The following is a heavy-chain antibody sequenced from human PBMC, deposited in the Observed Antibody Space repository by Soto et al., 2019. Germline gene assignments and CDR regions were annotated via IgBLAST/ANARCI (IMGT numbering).Heavy chain of an antibody. V-gene: IGHV4-39*02. CDR2: IYYSGST. D-gene: IGHD2-21*02. CDR1: GGSISSSSYY. CDR3: AREDDGGDRDYYGLDV. Sequence: SETLSLTCTVSGGSISSSSYYWGWIRQPPGKGLEWIGSIYYSGSTYYKPSLKSRVTISVDTSKNQFSLRLSSVTAADTAVYFCAREDDGGDRDYYGLDVWGQGTTVTVSS. J-gene: IGHJ6*02.